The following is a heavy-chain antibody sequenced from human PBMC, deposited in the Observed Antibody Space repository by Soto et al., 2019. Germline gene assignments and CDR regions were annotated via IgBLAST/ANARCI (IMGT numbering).Heavy chain of an antibody. Sequence: PGGSLRLSCAASGFTFSSYSMNWVRQAPGKGLEWVLSISISSSYIYYADSVKGRFTISRDNAKNSLYLQMNSLRAEDTAVYYCARPVFGVVPSYWGQGTLVTVSS. V-gene: IGHV3-21*01. CDR2: ISISSSYI. CDR3: ARPVFGVVPSY. CDR1: GFTFSSYS. D-gene: IGHD3-3*01. J-gene: IGHJ4*02.